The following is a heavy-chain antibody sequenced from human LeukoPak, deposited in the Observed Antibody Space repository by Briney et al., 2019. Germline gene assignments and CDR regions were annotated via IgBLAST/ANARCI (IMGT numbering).Heavy chain of an antibody. J-gene: IGHJ3*02. CDR3: AKGLSRGYCSSTSCRDAFDI. D-gene: IGHD2-2*01. V-gene: IGHV3-23*01. CDR1: GFTFTTYA. CDR2: ISGGVGIT. Sequence: PGGSLRPSCAASGFTFTTYAMSWVRQAPGKGLGWVSAISGGVGITYYVDSVKCRFTIYRDNSKNTLYLQMNSLRAEDTAVYYCAKGLSRGYCSSTSCRDAFDIWGQGTMVTVSS.